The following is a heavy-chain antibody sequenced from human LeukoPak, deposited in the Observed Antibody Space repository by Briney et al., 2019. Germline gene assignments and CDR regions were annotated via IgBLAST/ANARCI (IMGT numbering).Heavy chain of an antibody. CDR3: ARGSGYSGYDFGY. CDR2: IYHSGST. Sequence: SETLSLTCTVSGGSIGSSSYYWGWIRQPPGKGLEWIGYIYHSGSTYYNPSLKSRVTISVDRSKNQFSLKLSSVTAADTAVYYCARGSGYSGYDFGYWGQGTLVTVSS. D-gene: IGHD5-12*01. V-gene: IGHV4-39*07. CDR1: GGSIGSSSYY. J-gene: IGHJ4*02.